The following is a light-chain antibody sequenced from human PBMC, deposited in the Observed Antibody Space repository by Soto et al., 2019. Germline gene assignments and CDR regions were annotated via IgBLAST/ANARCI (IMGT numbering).Light chain of an antibody. CDR2: DAS. CDR1: QDISNY. Sequence: DIQMTQSRSSLSASVGDRVTITCQASQDISNYLNWYQQKTGKAPKLLIYDASKLETGVPSRFSGSGSGTDFTFTISSLQPEEIATYYCQQYDNLPITIGQGTRLEI. CDR3: QQYDNLPIT. J-gene: IGKJ5*01. V-gene: IGKV1-33*01.